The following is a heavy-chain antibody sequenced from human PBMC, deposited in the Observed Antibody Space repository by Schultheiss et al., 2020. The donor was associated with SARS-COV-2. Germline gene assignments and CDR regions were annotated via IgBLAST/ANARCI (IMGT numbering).Heavy chain of an antibody. CDR1: GFTFSSYW. D-gene: IGHD6-13*01. Sequence: GGSLRLSCAASGFTFSSYWMSWVRQAPGKGLEWVSSISSSSSYIYYADSVKGRFTISRDNAKNSLYLQMNSLRAEDTAVYYCARLSAAAGYDTFDYWGQGTLVTVSS. CDR3: ARLSAAAGYDTFDY. CDR2: ISSSSSYI. J-gene: IGHJ4*02. V-gene: IGHV3-21*04.